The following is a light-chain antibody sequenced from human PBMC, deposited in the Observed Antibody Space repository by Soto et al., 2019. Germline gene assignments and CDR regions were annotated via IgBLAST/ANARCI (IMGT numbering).Light chain of an antibody. CDR2: DVS. J-gene: IGLJ2*01. CDR3: CSYAGSYEV. CDR1: SSDVGGYNY. V-gene: IGLV2-11*01. Sequence: QSVLTQPRSVSGSPGQSVTISCTGTSSDVGGYNYVSWYQQHPGKAPKLMIYDVSKRPSGVPDRFSGSKSGNTASLTISGLQAEDEADYYSCSYAGSYEVFGGGTKLTVL.